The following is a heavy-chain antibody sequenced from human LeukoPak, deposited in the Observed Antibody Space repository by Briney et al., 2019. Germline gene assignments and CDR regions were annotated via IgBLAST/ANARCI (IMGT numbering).Heavy chain of an antibody. CDR1: GFTFGDYA. CDR2: IRSKAYGGTT. Sequence: GGSLRLSCTASGFTFGDYAMSWVRQAPGKGLEWVGFIRSKAYGGTTEYAASVKGRFTISRDDSKSIAYLQMNSLRAEDAAVYYCAKFLYSFDAFDIWGQGTMVTVSS. D-gene: IGHD6-13*01. V-gene: IGHV3-49*04. J-gene: IGHJ3*02. CDR3: AKFLYSFDAFDI.